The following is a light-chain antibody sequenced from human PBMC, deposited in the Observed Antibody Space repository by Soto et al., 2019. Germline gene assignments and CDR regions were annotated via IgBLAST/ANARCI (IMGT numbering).Light chain of an antibody. CDR1: QTVSRN. V-gene: IGKV3-15*01. Sequence: EIVMTQSPATLSVSPGERATLSCRASQTVSRNLGWYQQKPGQSPRLLIYGASTMATGIPARFSGSGSGTEFTLTISSLQSEDFAVYYCQQYNKWPPYTFGQGTKLEIK. CDR2: GAS. J-gene: IGKJ2*01. CDR3: QQYNKWPPYT.